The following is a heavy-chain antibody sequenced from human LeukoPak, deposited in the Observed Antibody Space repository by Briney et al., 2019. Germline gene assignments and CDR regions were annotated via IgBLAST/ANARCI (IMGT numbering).Heavy chain of an antibody. CDR2: SNHGGST. V-gene: IGHV4-34*01. CDR3: AREYREVAAGTTPSLGFDY. D-gene: IGHD1-1*01. CDR1: GGSFSAYY. Sequence: SETLSLTCAIYGGSFSAYYWSWIREPPGTGLEWCGESNHGGSTKYSPSLKSRVTISVDTSKNQFSLKVTSVTAADTAVYYCAREYREVAAGTTPSLGFDYWGLGIPVTVSS. J-gene: IGHJ4*02.